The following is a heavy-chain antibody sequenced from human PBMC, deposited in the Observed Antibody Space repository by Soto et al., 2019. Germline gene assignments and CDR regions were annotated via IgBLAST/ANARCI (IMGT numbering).Heavy chain of an antibody. D-gene: IGHD6-25*01. J-gene: IGHJ6*02. V-gene: IGHV4-31*03. Sequence: PSETLSLTCSVSGGSISSVGHYWTWIRQQPGKGLEWIGYIYYSGSTDYNPSLKSRVTISVDRSKNQFSLNLSSVTAADTAIYYCARESGGYDSSTRYGLDVWGQGTTVTFSS. CDR3: ARESGGYDSSTRYGLDV. CDR2: IYYSGST. CDR1: GGSISSVGHY.